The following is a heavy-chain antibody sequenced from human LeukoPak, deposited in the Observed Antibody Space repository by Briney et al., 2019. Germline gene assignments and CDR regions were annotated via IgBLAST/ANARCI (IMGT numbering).Heavy chain of an antibody. CDR3: ARLFYSNYGY. Sequence: ASVKVSCKASGYTFTGPYIHWMRQAPGQGLEWMGWINPNSGGTNYAQKFQGRVTMTRDTSISTAYMELSRLRSDDTAVYYCARLFYSNYGYWGQGTLVTVSS. V-gene: IGHV1-2*02. CDR2: INPNSGGT. CDR1: GYTFTGPY. J-gene: IGHJ4*02. D-gene: IGHD4-11*01.